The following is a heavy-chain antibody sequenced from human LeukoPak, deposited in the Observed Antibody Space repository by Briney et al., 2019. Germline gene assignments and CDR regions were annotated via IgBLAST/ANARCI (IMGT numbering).Heavy chain of an antibody. D-gene: IGHD3-22*01. Sequence: SEILSLTCTVSGGSISSSSYYWGWIRQPPGKGLEWIGSIYYSGSTYYNPSLKSRGTISVDTSKNQFSLKLSSVTAADTAVYYCARGADSSGYYSIFYFDYWGQGTLVTVSS. J-gene: IGHJ4*02. CDR1: GGSISSSSYY. CDR3: ARGADSSGYYSIFYFDY. V-gene: IGHV4-39*07. CDR2: IYYSGST.